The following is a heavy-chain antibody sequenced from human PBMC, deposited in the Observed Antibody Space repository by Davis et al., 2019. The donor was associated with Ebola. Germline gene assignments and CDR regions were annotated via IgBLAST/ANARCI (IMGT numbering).Heavy chain of an antibody. CDR2: IKGKTDGGTT. D-gene: IGHD2-2*01. J-gene: IGHJ6*02. CDR1: GFTFSNAW. V-gene: IGHV3-15*07. CDR3: TTDRFGVVVPAAIVDYYYYYGMDV. Sequence: GESLKISCAASGFTFSNAWMNWVRQAPGKGLEWVGRIKGKTDGGTTDYAAPVKGRFTISRDDSKNTLYLQMNSLKTEDTAVYYCTTDRFGVVVPAAIVDYYYYYGMDVWGQGTTVTVSS.